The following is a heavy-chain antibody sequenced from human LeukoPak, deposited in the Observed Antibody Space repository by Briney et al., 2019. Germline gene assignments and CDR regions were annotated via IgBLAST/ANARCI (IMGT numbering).Heavy chain of an antibody. D-gene: IGHD3-22*01. V-gene: IGHV4-59*01. J-gene: IGHJ6*03. Sequence: SETLSLTCTVSGGSISGYYWSWIRQPPGKGLEWIGNIYYSGSTNYNPSLKSRVTISVDTSKNQFSLKLSSVTAADTAVYYCTRGSIAYYYMDVWGKGTTVTISS. CDR3: TRGSIAYYYMDV. CDR2: IYYSGST. CDR1: GGSISGYY.